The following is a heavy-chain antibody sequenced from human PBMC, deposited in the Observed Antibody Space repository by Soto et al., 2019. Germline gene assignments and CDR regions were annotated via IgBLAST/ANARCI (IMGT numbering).Heavy chain of an antibody. V-gene: IGHV4-31*03. D-gene: IGHD2-21*01. CDR2: IYYSGST. Sequence: QVQLQESGPGLVKPSQTLSLTCTVSGGSISSGGYYWSWIRQHPGKGLEWIGYIYYSGSTYYNPSLERRVTISVDTSKCQFSRKLSSVPAAATAVYYCAASCVGCGGFNYYGMDVWGHGTTVTVSS. CDR3: AASCVGCGGFNYYGMDV. J-gene: IGHJ6*02. CDR1: GGSISSGGYY.